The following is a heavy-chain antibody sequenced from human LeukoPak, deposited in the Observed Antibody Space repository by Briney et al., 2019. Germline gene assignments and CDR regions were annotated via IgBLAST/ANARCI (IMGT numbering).Heavy chain of an antibody. CDR3: ARESRVVIGDGYHVDS. J-gene: IGHJ4*02. CDR2: LYIGRGM. D-gene: IGHD2-21*01. V-gene: IGHV4-4*07. CDR1: DGSITNYC. Sequence: SETLSLTCFVSDGSITNYCWSWIRQPAGKGLEWIGRLYIGRGMEYNPSLKSRVTMSVDRANMQFSLRLTSVTAADTAVYCARESRVVIGDGYHVDSWGPGTLITVSS.